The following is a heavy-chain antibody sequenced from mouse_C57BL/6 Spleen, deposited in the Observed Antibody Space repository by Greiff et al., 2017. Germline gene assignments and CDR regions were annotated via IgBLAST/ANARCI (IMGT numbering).Heavy chain of an antibody. CDR2: ISYDGSN. Sequence: DVKLQESGPGLVKPSQSLSLTCSVTGYSITSGYYWNWIRQFPGNKLEWMGYISYDGSNNYNPSLKNRISITRDTSKNQFFLKLNSVTTEDTATYYCARDWDDYAMDDWGQGTSVTVSS. CDR1: GYSITSGYY. V-gene: IGHV3-6*01. D-gene: IGHD4-1*01. J-gene: IGHJ4*01. CDR3: ARDWDDYAMDD.